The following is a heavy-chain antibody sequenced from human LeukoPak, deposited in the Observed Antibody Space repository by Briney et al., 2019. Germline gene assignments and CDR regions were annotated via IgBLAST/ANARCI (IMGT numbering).Heavy chain of an antibody. V-gene: IGHV1-24*01. CDR1: GYTLTELS. CDR2: FYPEDGET. J-gene: IGHJ4*02. CDR3: VTIGWRGVVFRF. Sequence: ASVTVSCKVSGYTLTELSMHWVRQAPGKGLEWMGGFYPEDGETIYAQKFQGRVTMTEDTSTDIAYIELSSLRSEDTAVYYCVTIGWRGVVFRFWGQGTLVTVSS. D-gene: IGHD3-3*01.